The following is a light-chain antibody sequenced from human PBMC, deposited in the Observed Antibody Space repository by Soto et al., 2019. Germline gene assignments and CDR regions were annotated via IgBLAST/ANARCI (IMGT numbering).Light chain of an antibody. V-gene: IGKV1-5*03. CDR3: QQYDTLWT. Sequence: DIQMTQSPSILSASVGERVTITCRANQTINSWLAWYQQKPGKAPKLLIYKASNLASGVPSRFSGSGSGTEFTLTISSLQPDDFANYYCQQYDTLWTFGQGTKVEIK. J-gene: IGKJ1*01. CDR1: QTINSW. CDR2: KAS.